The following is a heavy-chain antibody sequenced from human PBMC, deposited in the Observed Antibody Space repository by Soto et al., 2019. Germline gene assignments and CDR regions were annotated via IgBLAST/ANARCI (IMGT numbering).Heavy chain of an antibody. Sequence: EVQLVESGGGLVQPGGSLKLSCAASGLTFSGSAVHWVRQASGKGLEWVGRIRSKANNYATAYAASVQGRFTIFRDDSNNTAYLQMNSLKTEETAVYYCTNPQLYYGMDVWGQGTTVTVSS. V-gene: IGHV3-73*02. CDR3: TNPQLYYGMDV. CDR2: IRSKANNYAT. D-gene: IGHD5-18*01. CDR1: GLTFSGSA. J-gene: IGHJ6*02.